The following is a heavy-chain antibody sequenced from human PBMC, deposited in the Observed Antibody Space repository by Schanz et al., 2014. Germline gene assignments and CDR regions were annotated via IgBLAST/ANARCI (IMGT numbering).Heavy chain of an antibody. CDR2: INPSGGST. CDR3: ARDGEAAAGCDY. Sequence: QVQLVQSGAEVKKPGASVKVSCKASGYTFTSYYMHWVRQAPGQGLEWMGIINPSGGSTSYAQKFQGRVAMTRDTSTSTVYMELSSLRSEDTAVYYCARDGEAAAGCDYWGQGTLLTVSS. J-gene: IGHJ4*02. V-gene: IGHV1-46*03. CDR1: GYTFTSYY. D-gene: IGHD6-13*01.